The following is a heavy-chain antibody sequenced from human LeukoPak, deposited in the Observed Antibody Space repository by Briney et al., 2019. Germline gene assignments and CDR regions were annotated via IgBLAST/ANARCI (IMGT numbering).Heavy chain of an antibody. CDR1: GYTFTGYY. V-gene: IGHV7-4-1*02. J-gene: IGHJ4*02. D-gene: IGHD3-22*01. CDR2: ISTNTGNP. Sequence: ASVKVSCKASGYTFTGYYMHWVRQAPGQGLEWMGWISTNTGNPTYAQGFTGRIVFSLDTSVSTAYLQISSLKAEDSAVYYCAKNGLGAVVKTDWGQGTLVTVSS. CDR3: AKNGLGAVVKTD.